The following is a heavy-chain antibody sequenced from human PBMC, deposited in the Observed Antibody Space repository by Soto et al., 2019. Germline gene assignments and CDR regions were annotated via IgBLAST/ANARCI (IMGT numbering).Heavy chain of an antibody. D-gene: IGHD2-21*02. V-gene: IGHV5-51*01. J-gene: IGHJ4*02. CDR1: GYSFTSYW. CDR3: ARPPAYCGGDCYFDF. CDR2: IYPGDSDT. Sequence: PGESLEISCRGSGYSFTSYWIGWVRQMPGKGLEWMGIIYPGDSDTRYSPSFQGQVTISADKSISTAYLQWSSLKASDTAMYYCARPPAYCGGDCYFDFWGQGTLVTVSS.